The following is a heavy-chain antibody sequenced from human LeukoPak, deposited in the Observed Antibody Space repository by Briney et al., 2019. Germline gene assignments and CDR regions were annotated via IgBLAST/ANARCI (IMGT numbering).Heavy chain of an antibody. Sequence: KTSETLSLTCTVSGASISSSSSSWGWVRQPPGKGPEWIGSIYYSGLTNDNPSLKSRVSISVDPSKNHFSLKVSSVTAADTAVYYCASGTFDDYGDYDRGDYFDHWGQGTLVTVSS. D-gene: IGHD4-17*01. V-gene: IGHV4-39*02. CDR1: GASISSSSSS. J-gene: IGHJ4*02. CDR3: ASGTFDDYGDYDRGDYFDH. CDR2: IYYSGLT.